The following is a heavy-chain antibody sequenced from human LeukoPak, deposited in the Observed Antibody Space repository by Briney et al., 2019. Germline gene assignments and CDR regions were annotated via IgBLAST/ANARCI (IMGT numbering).Heavy chain of an antibody. V-gene: IGHV4-30-4*01. Sequence: PSETLSLTCTVSGGSISNGDYYWSWIRQPPGKGLGWIGYIYYSGSTYYNPSLKSRVTISVDTPKNQFSLKLSSVTAADTAVYYCARDSVDTTLAHYFDYWGQGSLVTVSS. J-gene: IGHJ4*02. CDR2: IYYSGST. CDR3: ARDSVDTTLAHYFDY. CDR1: GGSISNGDYY. D-gene: IGHD5-18*01.